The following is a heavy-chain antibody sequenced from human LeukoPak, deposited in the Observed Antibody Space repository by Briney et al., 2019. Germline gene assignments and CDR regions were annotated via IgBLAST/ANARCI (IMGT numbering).Heavy chain of an antibody. V-gene: IGHV1-2*02. Sequence: ASVKVSCKASGYTFTGYYMHWVRQAPGQGLEWMGWINPNSGGTNYAQKFQGRVTMTRDTSISTAYMELSRLRSDDTAVYYCARSEGYFDWLYQNWFDPWGQGTLVTVSS. CDR1: GYTFTGYY. J-gene: IGHJ5*02. CDR2: INPNSGGT. D-gene: IGHD3-9*01. CDR3: ARSEGYFDWLYQNWFDP.